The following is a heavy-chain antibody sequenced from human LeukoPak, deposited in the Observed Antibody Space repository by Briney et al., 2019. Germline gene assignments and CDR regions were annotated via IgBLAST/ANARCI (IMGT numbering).Heavy chain of an antibody. D-gene: IGHD2-2*01. CDR2: ISAYNGNT. V-gene: IGHV1-18*04. Sequence: ASVKVSCKASGYTFTSYGISWVRQAPGQGLEGMGWISAYNGNTNYAQKLQGRVTMTTDTSTSTAYMELRSMRSDDTAVYYCARAVVPAASSWFDPWGQGTLVTVSS. CDR1: GYTFTSYG. CDR3: ARAVVPAASSWFDP. J-gene: IGHJ5*02.